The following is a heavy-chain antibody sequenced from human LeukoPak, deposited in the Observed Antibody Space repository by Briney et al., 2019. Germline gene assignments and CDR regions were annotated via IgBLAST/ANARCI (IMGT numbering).Heavy chain of an antibody. CDR2: IYSGGST. CDR1: GFTVSSNY. J-gene: IGHJ4*02. V-gene: IGHV3-53*01. D-gene: IGHD7-27*01. CDR3: AKDGNWARFEN. Sequence: GGSLRLSCAASGFTVSSNYMNWVRQAPGKGLEWVSVIYSGGSTYYADSVKGRFTIPRDNSKNTLYLQMNSPRAEDTAAYYCAKDGNWARFENWGQGTLVTVSS.